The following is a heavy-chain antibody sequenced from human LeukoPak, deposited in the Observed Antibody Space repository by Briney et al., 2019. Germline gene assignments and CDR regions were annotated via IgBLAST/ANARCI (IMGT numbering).Heavy chain of an antibody. D-gene: IGHD5-18*01. Sequence: PGGSLRLSCAAPGLIFSNYAMSWVRQAPGKGLEWVSAISGSGGSTYYADSVKGRFTISRDNSKNTLYLQMNSLRAEDTAVYYCAKDPGYSYGSEYFQHWGQGTLVTVSS. J-gene: IGHJ1*01. CDR2: ISGSGGST. CDR1: GLIFSNYA. CDR3: AKDPGYSYGSEYFQH. V-gene: IGHV3-23*01.